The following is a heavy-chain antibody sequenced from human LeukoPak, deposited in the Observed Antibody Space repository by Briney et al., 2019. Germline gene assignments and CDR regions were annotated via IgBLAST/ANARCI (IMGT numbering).Heavy chain of an antibody. D-gene: IGHD3-10*01. CDR1: GFTFSRYW. CDR3: ARVASGSYNWFDP. CDR2: INTDGSRT. V-gene: IGHV3-74*01. J-gene: IGHJ5*02. Sequence: GGSLRLSCAASGFTFSRYWMHWVRQAPKKGLVWVSRINTDGSRTTYADSVKGRFTISRDNAKNTVYLQMNSLRAEDTAVYYCARVASGSYNWFDPWGQGTLVTVSS.